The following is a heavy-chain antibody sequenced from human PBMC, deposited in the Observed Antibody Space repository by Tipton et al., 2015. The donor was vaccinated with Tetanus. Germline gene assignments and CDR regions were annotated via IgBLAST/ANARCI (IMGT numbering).Heavy chain of an antibody. J-gene: IGHJ5*02. CDR3: ARGPSMGSTRWFDP. D-gene: IGHD1-26*01. Sequence: QMQLVQSGAEVKKPGASVKVSCEASGYTFSIYAIGWVRQAPGQGLEWVGWISADTDNTNYAQKFQGRVTMTTDASTSPAYMELRSLRSDDTAVYYCARGPSMGSTRWFDPWGQGTLVTVSS. CDR2: ISADTDNT. CDR1: GYTFSIYA. V-gene: IGHV1-18*01.